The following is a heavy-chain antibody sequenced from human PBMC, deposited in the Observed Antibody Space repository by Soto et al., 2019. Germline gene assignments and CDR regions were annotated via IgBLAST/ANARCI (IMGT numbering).Heavy chain of an antibody. CDR1: GNSISTTNL. CDR2: IYHSGST. V-gene: IGHV4-4*02. D-gene: IGHD3-22*01. J-gene: IGHJ4*02. CDR3: ARDVGYHYDGSPSGQFDN. Sequence: SETLSLTCVVSGNSISTTNLWSCVRQSPGKGLEWIGEIYHSGSTNYNPSLKSRVTISVDKSKNQFSLKLSSVTAADTAVYYCARDVGYHYDGSPSGQFDNWGQGTLVTVSS.